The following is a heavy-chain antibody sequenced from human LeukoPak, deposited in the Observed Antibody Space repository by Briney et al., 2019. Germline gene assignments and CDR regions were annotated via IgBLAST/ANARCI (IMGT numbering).Heavy chain of an antibody. CDR1: GFTFSGYS. Sequence: PGGSLRLSCAASGFTFSGYSLNWVRQAPGKGLEWVSYITRNSETIYYADSVKGRFTISRDNAKKLLFLQMNSLRTEDTAVYYSATNGDYPFDSWGQGTLVTVSS. J-gene: IGHJ4*02. CDR3: ATNGDYPFDS. D-gene: IGHD4-17*01. CDR2: ITRNSETI. V-gene: IGHV3-48*01.